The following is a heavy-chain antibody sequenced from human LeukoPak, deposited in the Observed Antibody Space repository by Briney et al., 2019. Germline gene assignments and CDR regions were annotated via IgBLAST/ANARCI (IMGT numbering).Heavy chain of an antibody. D-gene: IGHD2-15*01. J-gene: IGHJ5*02. V-gene: IGHV5-51*01. Sequence: GESLKISCKGSGYSFTSYWIGWVRPMPGKGLEWMGIIYPGDSDTRYSPSFQGQVTISADKSISTAYLQWSSLKASDTAMYYCATRLGYCSGGSCSNWFDPWGQGTLVTVSS. CDR3: ATRLGYCSGGSCSNWFDP. CDR1: GYSFTSYW. CDR2: IYPGDSDT.